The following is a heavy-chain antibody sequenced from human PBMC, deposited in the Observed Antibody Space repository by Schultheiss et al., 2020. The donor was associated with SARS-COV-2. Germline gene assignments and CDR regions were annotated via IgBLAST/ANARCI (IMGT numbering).Heavy chain of an antibody. CDR3: ARDRARGYSSSWYDPVFDY. CDR1: GFNFSNYW. CDR2: IYRDGSST. Sequence: GGSLRLSCAASGFNFSNYWMHWVRQAPGKGLVWVSHIYRDGSSTSYADSVKGRFSISRDNSKNTLYLQMNSLRAEDTAVYYCARDRARGYSSSWYDPVFDYWGQGTLVTVSS. J-gene: IGHJ4*02. V-gene: IGHV3-74*01. D-gene: IGHD6-13*01.